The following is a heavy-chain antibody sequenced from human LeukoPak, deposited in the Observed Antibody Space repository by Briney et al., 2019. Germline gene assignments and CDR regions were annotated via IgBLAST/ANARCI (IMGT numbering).Heavy chain of an antibody. D-gene: IGHD3-22*01. CDR1: GYSFTSYW. CDR2: IYPGDSDT. CDR3: ARQAYYYDSSGYCDY. V-gene: IGHV5-51*01. J-gene: IGHJ4*02. Sequence: KDGESLKISCKVSGYSFTSYWIGWVRQMPGKGLEWMGIIYPGDSDTRYSPSFQGQVTISADKSISTAYLQWSSLKASDTAMYYCARQAYYYDSSGYCDYWGQGTLVTVSS.